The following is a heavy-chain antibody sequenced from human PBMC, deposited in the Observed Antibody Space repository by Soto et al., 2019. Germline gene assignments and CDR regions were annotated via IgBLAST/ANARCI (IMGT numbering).Heavy chain of an antibody. Sequence: SETLSLTYTVSGGSISGYYWSWIRQPPGKGLEWIGYIYYSGSTNHNPSLKSRVTISVDTSKNQFSLKLSSVTAADTAVYYCARGYSSSWYSDYWGQGTLVTVSS. V-gene: IGHV4-59*01. D-gene: IGHD6-13*01. CDR2: IYYSGST. J-gene: IGHJ4*02. CDR3: ARGYSSSWYSDY. CDR1: GGSISGYY.